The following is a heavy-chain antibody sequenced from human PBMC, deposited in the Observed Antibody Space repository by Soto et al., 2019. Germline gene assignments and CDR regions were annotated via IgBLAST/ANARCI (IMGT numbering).Heavy chain of an antibody. J-gene: IGHJ6*02. CDR1: GYSFTSYW. Sequence: PGESLKISCKGSGYSFTSYWISWVRQMPGKGLEWMGRIDPSDSYTNYSPSFQGHVTISADKSISTAYLQWSSLKASDTAMYYCARDYYYGSGSYLTYNSYGMDVWGQGTTVTVSS. CDR2: IDPSDSYT. D-gene: IGHD3-10*01. V-gene: IGHV5-10-1*01. CDR3: ARDYYYGSGSYLTYNSYGMDV.